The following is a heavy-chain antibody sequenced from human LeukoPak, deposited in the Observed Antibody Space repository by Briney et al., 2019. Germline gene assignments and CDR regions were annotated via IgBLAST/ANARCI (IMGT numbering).Heavy chain of an antibody. CDR3: ARQFVVVPAANNWFDP. CDR1: GGSFSGYY. J-gene: IGHJ5*02. Sequence: SETLSLTCAVYGGSFSGYYWSWIRQPPGKGLEWIGEINHSGSTNYDPSLKSRVTISVDTSKNQFSLKLSSVTAADTAVYYCARQFVVVPAANNWFDPWGQGTLVTVSS. D-gene: IGHD2-2*01. V-gene: IGHV4-34*01. CDR2: INHSGST.